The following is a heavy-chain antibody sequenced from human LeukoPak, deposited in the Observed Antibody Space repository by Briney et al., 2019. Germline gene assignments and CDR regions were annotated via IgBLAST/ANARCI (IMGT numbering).Heavy chain of an antibody. CDR2: IESDGGKT. CDR3: ARDTYYYNSSAFYHYYYGMDV. D-gene: IGHD3-22*01. J-gene: IGHJ6*02. CDR1: GFTFSNCW. V-gene: IGHV3-74*01. Sequence: GGSLRLSCAASGFTFSNCWMHWVRQAPGKGLEWVSRIESDGGKTRYADSVKGRFTISRDNAKNTLYLQMNSLRAEDTAVYYCARDTYYYNSSAFYHYYYGMDVWGQGTTVTVSS.